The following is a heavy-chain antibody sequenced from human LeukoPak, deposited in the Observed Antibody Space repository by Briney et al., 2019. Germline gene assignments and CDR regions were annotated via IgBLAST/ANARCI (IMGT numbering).Heavy chain of an antibody. CDR3: TRFVEGRGSDI. CDR2: IGSKPNTHET. V-gene: IGHV3-73*01. CDR1: GFNFDGSA. J-gene: IGHJ3*02. Sequence: PGGSLKLSCAASGFNFDGSAMHWVRQASGKGLEWVGRIGSKPNTHETAYAASVKGRFTISRDDSKNTAYLQMSSLKTEDTAVYYCTRFVEGRGSDIWGQGTMVIVSS. D-gene: IGHD3-3*01.